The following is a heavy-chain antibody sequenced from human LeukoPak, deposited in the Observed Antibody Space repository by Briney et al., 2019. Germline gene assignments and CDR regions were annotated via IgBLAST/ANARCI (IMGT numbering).Heavy chain of an antibody. J-gene: IGHJ4*02. Sequence: PGGSLRLSCAASGFTFTTFTMNWVRQAPGKGLEWVSAINRGGGGTYYADFVKGRFTISRDNSKNTLYLEMNSLRAEDTAVYYCAKDGEMTTVRGYFDYWGQGTLVTGSS. CDR2: INRGGGGT. CDR1: GFTFTTFT. V-gene: IGHV3-23*01. CDR3: AKDGEMTTVRGYFDY. D-gene: IGHD4-11*01.